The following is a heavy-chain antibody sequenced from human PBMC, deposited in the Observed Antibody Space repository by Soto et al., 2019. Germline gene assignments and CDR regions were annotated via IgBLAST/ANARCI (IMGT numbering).Heavy chain of an antibody. J-gene: IGHJ3*02. CDR3: ARGVYGSGNYYTGPSAFDI. Sequence: QVQLEQSGAEVKKPGSSVKVSCKASGGTLSDHGVAWLRQAPGQGLERMGGTIPVFNTAKYAQKFQGRVTVTADKFTNIAYMELSSVRCEDTAFYFCARGVYGSGNYYTGPSAFDIWGQGTMVIVSS. D-gene: IGHD3-10*01. CDR1: GGTLSDHG. CDR2: TIPVFNTA. V-gene: IGHV1-69*06.